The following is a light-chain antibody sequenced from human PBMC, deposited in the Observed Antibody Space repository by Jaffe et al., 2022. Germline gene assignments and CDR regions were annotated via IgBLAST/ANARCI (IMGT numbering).Light chain of an antibody. Sequence: DIQMTQSPSSLSASVGDRVTITCQASQDISNCLNWYQQKPGKAPKLLIYDASDLETGVPSRFSGSGSGTDFTFTISGLQPEDIATYYCQQYDDLSVSTFGPGTKVDIK. CDR2: DAS. V-gene: IGKV1-33*01. CDR3: QQYDDLSVST. J-gene: IGKJ3*01. CDR1: QDISNC.